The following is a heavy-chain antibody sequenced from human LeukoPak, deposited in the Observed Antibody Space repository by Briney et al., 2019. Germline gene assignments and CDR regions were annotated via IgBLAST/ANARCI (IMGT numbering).Heavy chain of an antibody. V-gene: IGHV1-8*02. CDR3: ARGPPGANTEHFDW. Sequence: GASVKVSCKASGGTFSSYAISWVRQATGQGLEWMGWINPNSGNTGYGQKFQGRVTMTRTTSISTAYMELSSLRSDDTAVYYCARGPPGANTEHFDWWGQGTLVTVSS. CDR2: INPNSGNT. CDR1: GGTFSSYA. D-gene: IGHD1-26*01. J-gene: IGHJ4*02.